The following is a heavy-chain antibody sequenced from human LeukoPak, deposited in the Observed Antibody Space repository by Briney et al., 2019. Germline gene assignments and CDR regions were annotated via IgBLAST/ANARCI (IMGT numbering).Heavy chain of an antibody. D-gene: IGHD3-9*01. CDR2: IIPLFGTA. Sequence: GASVKVSCKASGGTVSSYAITWVRQAPGQGLEWMGGIIPLFGTANYAQKFQGRITITADESTSTAYIELSSLRSEDTAMYYCARDRPHYDILTRDWFDPWGQGTLVTVSS. J-gene: IGHJ5*02. CDR1: GGTVSSYA. V-gene: IGHV1-69*13. CDR3: ARDRPHYDILTRDWFDP.